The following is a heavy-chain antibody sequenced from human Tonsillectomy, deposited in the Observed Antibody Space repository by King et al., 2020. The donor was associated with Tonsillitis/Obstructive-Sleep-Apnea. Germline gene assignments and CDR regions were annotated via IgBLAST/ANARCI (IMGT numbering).Heavy chain of an antibody. CDR3: ARGDGTDGIVSGSLGAFHT. D-gene: IGHD1-26*01. V-gene: IGHV4-30-4*01. CDR1: GGPISSGDNY. CDR2: ISSSGVT. J-gene: IGHJ3*02. Sequence: QLQESGPGLVEPSQTLSLRCSVSGGPISSGDNYWTWLRQTPGKGLEWIGHISSSGVTHYNPSLKSRVSIPVEMSKNQFLLNLSSVTAADTAAYYCARGDGTDGIVSGSLGAFHTWGQGTLGAVSS.